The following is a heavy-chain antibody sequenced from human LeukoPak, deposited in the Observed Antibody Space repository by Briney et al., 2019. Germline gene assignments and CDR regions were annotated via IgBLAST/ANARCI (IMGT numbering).Heavy chain of an antibody. D-gene: IGHD6-13*01. CDR3: ARGGSSSWYQDY. V-gene: IGHV3-30*04. J-gene: IGHJ4*02. CDR2: ISYDGRNE. Sequence: GGSLRLSCAASGFTFSTYAMHWVRQAPGKGLERVAVISYDGRNEYYTDSVKGRFTISRDNSKNTLNLQTNSLRPEGTAVYYCARGGSSSWYQDYWGQGTLVTVSS. CDR1: GFTFSTYA.